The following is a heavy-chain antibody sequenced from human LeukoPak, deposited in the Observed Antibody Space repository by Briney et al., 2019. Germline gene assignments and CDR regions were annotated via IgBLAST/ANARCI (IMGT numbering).Heavy chain of an antibody. CDR1: GYTFTSFI. Sequence: GASVKVSCKASGYTFTSFIMNWVRQAPGQGLEWMGGIHTNTGNPKYAQGFTGRFAFSLDTSVTTAYLRISSLRAEDTAVYYCASDYWDDSSGNDSWGQGTLVTVSS. CDR2: IHTNTGNP. CDR3: ASDYWDDSSGNDS. V-gene: IGHV7-4-1*02. J-gene: IGHJ4*02. D-gene: IGHD3-22*01.